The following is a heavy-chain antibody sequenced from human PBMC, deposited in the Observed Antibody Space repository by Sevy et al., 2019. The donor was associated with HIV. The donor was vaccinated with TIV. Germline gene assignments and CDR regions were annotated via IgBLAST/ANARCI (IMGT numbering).Heavy chain of an antibody. D-gene: IGHD6-13*01. V-gene: IGHV3-21*01. CDR1: GFTFSSYS. CDR2: ISSSSSYI. CDR3: ARDLGAAARNTGRHFDY. J-gene: IGHJ4*01. Sequence: GGSLRLSCAASGFTFSSYSMNWVRQAPGKGLEWVSSISSSSSYIYYADSVKGRFTISRDNAKNSLYLQMNSLRAEDTAVYYCARDLGAAARNTGRHFDYWGQGTLVTVSS.